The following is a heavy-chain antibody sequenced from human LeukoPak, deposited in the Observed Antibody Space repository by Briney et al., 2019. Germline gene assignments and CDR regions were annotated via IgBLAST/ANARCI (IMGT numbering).Heavy chain of an antibody. V-gene: IGHV3-30-3*01. CDR1: GFTFSSYA. J-gene: IGHJ3*02. Sequence: GRSLRPSCAASGFTFSSYAMHWVRQAPGKGLEWVAVISYDGNNKYYADSVKGRFIISRDNSKNTLYLQMNSLRTEDTAMYYCARDPKGGFSYGWGAFDIWGQGTMVTVSS. CDR2: ISYDGNNK. CDR3: ARDPKGGFSYGWGAFDI. D-gene: IGHD5-18*01.